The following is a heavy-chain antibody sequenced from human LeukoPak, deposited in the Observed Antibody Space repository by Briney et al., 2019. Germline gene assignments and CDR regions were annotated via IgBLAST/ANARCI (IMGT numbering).Heavy chain of an antibody. CDR1: GNYW. CDR2: INSDGSWT. CDR3: ARDLRHSSGWTTLFDP. D-gene: IGHD6-19*01. V-gene: IGHV3-74*01. J-gene: IGHJ5*02. Sequence: GGSLRLSCAASGNYWMHWVRQAPGKGLLWVSHINSDGSWTSYADSVKGRFTISRDNAKNSLYLQMNSLRAEDTAVYYCARDLRHSSGWTTLFDPWGQGTLVTVSS.